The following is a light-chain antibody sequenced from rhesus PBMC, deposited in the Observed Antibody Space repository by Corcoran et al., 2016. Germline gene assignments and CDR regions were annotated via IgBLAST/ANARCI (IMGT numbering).Light chain of an antibody. Sequence: QVILTQSPATLSLSPGERATLSCRASQSVSSYLAWYQQQPGQAPRLLISGASSRATGIPDRFSGSGAGTDFTLTISSLEHEDVGVYHCYQHSSGYSFGQGTKVEIK. CDR3: YQHSSGYS. CDR2: GAS. J-gene: IGKJ2*01. V-gene: IGKV3-10*01. CDR1: QSVSSY.